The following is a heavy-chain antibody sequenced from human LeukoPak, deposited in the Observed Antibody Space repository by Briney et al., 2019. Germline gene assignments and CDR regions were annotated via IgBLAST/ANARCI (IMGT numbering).Heavy chain of an antibody. J-gene: IGHJ6*03. CDR2: ISSSSYI. Sequence: GGSLRLSCAASGFTFSSYSMNWVRQAPGKGLEWVSSISSSSYIYYADSVKGRFTISRDNAKNSLYLQMNSLRDEDTAVYYCARDPYSGGYGAYYYYYMDVWGKGTTVTVSS. CDR3: ARDPYSGGYGAYYYYYMDV. CDR1: GFTFSSYS. V-gene: IGHV3-21*01. D-gene: IGHD6-19*01.